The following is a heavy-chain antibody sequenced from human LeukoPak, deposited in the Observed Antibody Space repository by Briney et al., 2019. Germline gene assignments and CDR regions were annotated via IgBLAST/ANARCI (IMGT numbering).Heavy chain of an antibody. CDR2: ICRSGSTI. Sequence: GGSLRLSCAASGFTFSSYEMNWVRQAPGKGLEWVSYICRSGSTIYYADSVKGRFTVSRDNAKNSLYLQMNSLRAEDTAVYYCARGDNDILTGSPAVWGMDVWGQGTTVTVSS. CDR1: GFTFSSYE. D-gene: IGHD3-9*01. V-gene: IGHV3-48*03. J-gene: IGHJ6*02. CDR3: ARGDNDILTGSPAVWGMDV.